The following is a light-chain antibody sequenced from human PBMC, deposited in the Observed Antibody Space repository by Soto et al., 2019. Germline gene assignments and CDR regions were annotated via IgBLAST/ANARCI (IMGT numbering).Light chain of an antibody. V-gene: IGKV3-20*01. CDR1: QSVSSSY. CDR2: GAS. CDR3: QQHGSSPPT. J-gene: IGKJ1*01. Sequence: EIVLTQSPGTLSLSPGERATLSCRASQSVSSSYLAWYQQKPGQAPRLLIYGASSRATGIPDRFSGSGSGTDLTLTISRLEPEDFAVYYCQQHGSSPPTFGQGTKVEIK.